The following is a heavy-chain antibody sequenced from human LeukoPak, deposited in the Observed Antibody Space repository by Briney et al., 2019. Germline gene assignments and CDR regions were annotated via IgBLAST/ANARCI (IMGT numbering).Heavy chain of an antibody. CDR2: ISAGGGST. V-gene: IGHV3-23*01. Sequence: GGSLRLSCTVSGFTVSSNSMSWVRQAPGKGLEWVSAISAGGGSTYYADSVKGRFTISRDNSKNTVYLLMNSLRAEDTAVYYCAKENWAYNWKYDSSASGIKYWGQGTLVTVSS. J-gene: IGHJ4*02. CDR3: AKENWAYNWKYDSSASGIKY. D-gene: IGHD3-22*01. CDR1: GFTVSSNS.